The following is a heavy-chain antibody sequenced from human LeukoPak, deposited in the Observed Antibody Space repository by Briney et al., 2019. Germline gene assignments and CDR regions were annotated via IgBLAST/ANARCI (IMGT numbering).Heavy chain of an antibody. V-gene: IGHV4-4*07. CDR3: ARDYYDSGSLNWFDP. CDR2: IYTSGST. CDR1: GGSISSYY. J-gene: IGHJ5*02. D-gene: IGHD3-10*01. Sequence: SETLSLTCTVSGGSISSYYWSWIRQPAGKGLEWIGRIYTSGSTNYNPSLKSRVTMSVDTSKNQFSLKLSSVTAADTAVYYCARDYYDSGSLNWFDPRGQGTLVTVSS.